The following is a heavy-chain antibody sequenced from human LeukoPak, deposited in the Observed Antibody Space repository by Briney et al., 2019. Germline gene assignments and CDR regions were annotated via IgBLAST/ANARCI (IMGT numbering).Heavy chain of an antibody. CDR3: ARDFGFGDY. CDR2: INPSIGTT. CDR1: GYTFTSYS. Sequence: GASVKVSCKASGYTFTSYSIHWVRQAPGQGLEWMATINPSIGTTDFAQKFQGRVTVTRDTSTSTVYMELSSLRSEDTAMYYCARDFGFGDYWGQGTLVTVSS. J-gene: IGHJ4*02. V-gene: IGHV1-46*01. D-gene: IGHD3-10*01.